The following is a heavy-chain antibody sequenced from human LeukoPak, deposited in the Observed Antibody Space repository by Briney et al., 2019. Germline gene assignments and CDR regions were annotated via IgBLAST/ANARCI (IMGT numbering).Heavy chain of an antibody. CDR3: ARESYYDFWSGYYPHYYGMDV. V-gene: IGHV3-7*03. CDR2: IKQDGSEK. J-gene: IGHJ6*02. Sequence: PGGSLRLSCAASGFTFSSYWMSWVRQAPGKGLEWVANIKQDGSEKYYVDSVKGRFTISRDNAKNSLYLQMNSLRAEDTAVYYCARESYYDFWSGYYPHYYGMDVWGQGTTVTVSS. D-gene: IGHD3-3*01. CDR1: GFTFSSYW.